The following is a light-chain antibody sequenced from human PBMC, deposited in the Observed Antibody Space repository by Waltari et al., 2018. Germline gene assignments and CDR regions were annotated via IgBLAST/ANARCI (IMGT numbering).Light chain of an antibody. V-gene: IGLV2-14*01. CDR1: SSDVGGYNY. Sequence: QSALTQPASVSGSPGQSITISCTGTSSDVGGYNYVSWYQQHPGKAPKLIIFAVSNRPSGVSDGFSGSKSGNTASLTISGLQAEDEADYYCNSYTSTSAYVTFGGGTKLTVL. CDR2: AVS. CDR3: NSYTSTSAYVT. J-gene: IGLJ2*01.